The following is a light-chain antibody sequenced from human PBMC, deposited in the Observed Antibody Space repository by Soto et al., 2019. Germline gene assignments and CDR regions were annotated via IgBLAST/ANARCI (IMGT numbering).Light chain of an antibody. CDR2: GNH. Sequence: QSVLTQPPSVSGAPGQSVTISCTGSSSNIGAGFDVHWYHQLPGTAPKFLSYGNHNRPSGVADRFSGSKSGTSASLVITGLLGEDEGDYYCQAYDSSLFVVFGGETKLTVL. CDR1: SSNIGAGFD. J-gene: IGLJ2*01. V-gene: IGLV1-40*01. CDR3: QAYDSSLFVV.